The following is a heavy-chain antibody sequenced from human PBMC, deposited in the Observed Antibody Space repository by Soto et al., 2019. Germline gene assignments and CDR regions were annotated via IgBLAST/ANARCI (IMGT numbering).Heavy chain of an antibody. V-gene: IGHV1-2*02. J-gene: IGHJ4*02. CDR2: INPNSGDT. CDR1: GYTFTDNF. CDR3: ARVPTATTTFDY. D-gene: IGHD4-17*01. Sequence: GPSVKVSCKASGYTFTDNFIHWVRQAPGQGLEWMGWINPNSGDTTYAQKFQGRVTMTRDTSITTAYMELSRLRSDDTAVYYCARVPTATTTFDYWGQGTLVTVSS.